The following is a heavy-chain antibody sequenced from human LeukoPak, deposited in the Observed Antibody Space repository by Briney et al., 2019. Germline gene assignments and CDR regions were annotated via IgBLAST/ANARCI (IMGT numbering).Heavy chain of an antibody. CDR3: ARDWVAGVPFDAFDI. J-gene: IGHJ3*02. V-gene: IGHV3-7*03. Sequence: GGSLRLSCTASGFTLSSYWMSWVRQAPGKGLEWVANIKEDGSEKYYVDSVKGRFTISRDNAKNSLYLHMNSLTAEDTAMYYCARDWVAGVPFDAFDIWGQGTMVSVSS. D-gene: IGHD3-10*01. CDR2: IKEDGSEK. CDR1: GFTLSSYW.